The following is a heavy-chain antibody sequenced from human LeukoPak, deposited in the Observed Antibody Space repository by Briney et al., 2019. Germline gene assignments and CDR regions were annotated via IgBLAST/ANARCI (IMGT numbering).Heavy chain of an antibody. Sequence: SETLSLTCTVSGGSISSYYWSWIRQPPGKGLEWIGYISYSGSTNYNPSLKSRVTISVDTSKNHFSLKLSSVTAADTAVYYCARSALSARLPWGQGTLVTVSS. CDR1: GGSISSYY. D-gene: IGHD6-6*01. CDR2: ISYSGST. CDR3: ARSALSARLP. J-gene: IGHJ4*02. V-gene: IGHV4-59*01.